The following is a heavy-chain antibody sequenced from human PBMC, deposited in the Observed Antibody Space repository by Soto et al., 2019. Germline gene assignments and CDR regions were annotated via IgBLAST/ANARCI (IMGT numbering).Heavy chain of an antibody. D-gene: IGHD3-10*01. CDR3: ARDTGGGSVSYSDSPLNYYYGMDV. V-gene: IGHV1-8*01. CDR1: GYTFTSYD. J-gene: IGHJ6*02. CDR2: MNPNGGNT. Sequence: ASVKVSCKASGYTFTSYDINWVRQATGQGLEWMGWMNPNGGNTGYAQKFQGRGTMTRNTSISTAYMELSSLRSEDTAVYYCARDTGGGSVSYSDSPLNYYYGMDVWGQGTTVTVSS.